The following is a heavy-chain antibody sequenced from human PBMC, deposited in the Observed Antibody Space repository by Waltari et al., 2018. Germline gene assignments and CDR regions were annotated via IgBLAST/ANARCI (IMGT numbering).Heavy chain of an antibody. CDR2: ISYDGSNK. Sequence: QVQLVESGGGVVQPGRSLRLSCAASGFTFSSYGMHWVRQALGKGLEWVAVISYDGSNKYYADSVKGRFTISRDNSKNTLYLQMNSLRAEDTAVYYCAKDLIRYDSGGAFDIWGQGTMVTVSS. J-gene: IGHJ3*02. CDR3: AKDLIRYDSGGAFDI. CDR1: GFTFSSYG. D-gene: IGHD3-22*01. V-gene: IGHV3-30*18.